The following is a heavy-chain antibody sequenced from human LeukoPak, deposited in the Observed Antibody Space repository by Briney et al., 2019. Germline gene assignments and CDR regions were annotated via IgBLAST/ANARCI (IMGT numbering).Heavy chain of an antibody. V-gene: IGHV3-33*01. CDR1: GFSFSSYG. J-gene: IGHJ6*02. D-gene: IGHD1-7*01. Sequence: HSGGSLRLSCAASGFSFSSYGMHWVRQAPGKGLEWVAVIWYDGSNKYYADSVKGRFTISRDNSKNTLYLQMNSLRAEDTAVYYCATWRTTAAPDYYGMDVWGQGTTVTVSS. CDR2: IWYDGSNK. CDR3: ATWRTTAAPDYYGMDV.